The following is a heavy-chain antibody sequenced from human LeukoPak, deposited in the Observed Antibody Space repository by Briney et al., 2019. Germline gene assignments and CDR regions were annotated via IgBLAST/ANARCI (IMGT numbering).Heavy chain of an antibody. V-gene: IGHV1-18*01. CDR1: GYTFTSYG. CDR3: AMHDYGDLRVT. D-gene: IGHD4-17*01. CDR2: ISAYNGNT. Sequence: ASVKVSCKAPGYTFTSYGISWVRQAPGQGLEWMGWISAYNGNTNYAQKLQGRVTMTTDTSTSTAYMELRSLRSDDTAVYYCAMHDYGDLRVTWGQGTLVTVSS. J-gene: IGHJ4*02.